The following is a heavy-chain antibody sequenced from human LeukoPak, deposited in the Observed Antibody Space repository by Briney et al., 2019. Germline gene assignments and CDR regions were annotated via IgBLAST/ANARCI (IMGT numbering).Heavy chain of an antibody. J-gene: IGHJ4*02. CDR1: GFTFSNAW. CDR2: IKSKSDGGTT. D-gene: IGHD5-24*01. CDR3: TTGLRWIGRDY. V-gene: IGHV3-15*01. Sequence: GGSLRLSCAASGFTFSNAWMSWVRQAPGKGLEWVSRIKSKSDGGTTDYAAPVKGRFTISRDDSKNTLYLQMNSLKAEDTAVYYCTTGLRWIGRDYWGQGTLVTVSS.